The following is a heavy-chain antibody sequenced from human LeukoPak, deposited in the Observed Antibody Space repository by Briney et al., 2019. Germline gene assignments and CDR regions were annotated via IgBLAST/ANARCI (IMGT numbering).Heavy chain of an antibody. D-gene: IGHD3-3*01. CDR2: FDPEDGET. V-gene: IGHV1-24*01. J-gene: IGHJ4*02. CDR1: GYTLTELS. Sequence: ASVKVSCKVSGYTLTELSMHWVRQAPGKGLEWMGGFDPEDGETIYAQKFQGRVTMTEDTSTDTAYMELSSLRSEDTAVYYCATLHYDFWSGSSWGQGTPVTVSS. CDR3: ATLHYDFWSGSS.